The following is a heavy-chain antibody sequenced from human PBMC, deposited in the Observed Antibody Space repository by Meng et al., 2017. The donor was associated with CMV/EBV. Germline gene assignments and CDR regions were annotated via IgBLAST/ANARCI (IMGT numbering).Heavy chain of an antibody. CDR3: ARDPGIAVAGSFDP. Sequence: SGYAFAGYYMQWVRRAPGRGLEWMGWINPNSGGTNYAQKFQGRVTMTRDTSISTAYMELSRLRSDDTAVYYCARDPGIAVAGSFDPWGQGTLVTVSS. D-gene: IGHD6-19*01. V-gene: IGHV1-2*02. CDR1: GYAFAGYY. J-gene: IGHJ5*02. CDR2: INPNSGGT.